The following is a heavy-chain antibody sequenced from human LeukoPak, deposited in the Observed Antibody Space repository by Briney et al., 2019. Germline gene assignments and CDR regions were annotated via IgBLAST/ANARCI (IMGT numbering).Heavy chain of an antibody. CDR3: AKDRQYYYYYGMDV. Sequence: GGSLRLSCAGSGFTFSTYWMSWVRQAPGKGLDWVANIKQDGTDKYYVDSVKGRFTISRDNAKNSLYLQMNSLRAEDTALYYCAKDRQYYYYYGMDVWGQGTTVTVSS. V-gene: IGHV3-7*03. CDR1: GFTFSTYW. CDR2: IKQDGTDK. J-gene: IGHJ6*02.